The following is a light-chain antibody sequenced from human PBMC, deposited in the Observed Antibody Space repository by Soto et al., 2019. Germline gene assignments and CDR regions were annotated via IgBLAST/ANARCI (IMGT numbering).Light chain of an antibody. Sequence: QSVLTQPASVSGSPGQSITISCTGTTSDVGGYKYVSWYQHHPGKAPKLMIYEVSNRHSGVSNRFSGSKSGNTASLTISGLQAEDEADYYCSSYTSSSTYVFGSGTKVTVL. CDR1: TSDVGGYKY. V-gene: IGLV2-14*01. J-gene: IGLJ1*01. CDR3: SSYTSSSTYV. CDR2: EVS.